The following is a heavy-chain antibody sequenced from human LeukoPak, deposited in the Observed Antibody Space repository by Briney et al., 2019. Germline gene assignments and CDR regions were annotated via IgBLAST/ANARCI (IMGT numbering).Heavy chain of an antibody. CDR2: INHSGST. J-gene: IGHJ6*03. Sequence: SETLSLTCAVYGGSFSGYYWSWIRQPPGKGLEWIGEINHSGSTNYNPSLKSRVTISVDTSKNQFSLKLSSVTAADTAVYYCARGGYDSSGYYLYYYYYYMDVWGKGTTVTVSS. V-gene: IGHV4-34*01. CDR3: ARGGYDSSGYYLYYYYYYMDV. D-gene: IGHD3-22*01. CDR1: GGSFSGYY.